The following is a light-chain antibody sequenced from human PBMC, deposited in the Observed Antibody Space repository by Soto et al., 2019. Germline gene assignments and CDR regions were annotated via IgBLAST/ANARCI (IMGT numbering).Light chain of an antibody. CDR1: QSVSSRF. CDR3: QQYHIWPYT. V-gene: IGKV3-20*01. Sequence: EIVLTQSPGTLSLSPGYIATLSCRASQSVSSRFLAWYQQKHGQPPSLLIYGASSRATGIPARFSGSGSGTDFTLTISSLQSEDLAIYYCQQYHIWPYTFGQGTRLEIK. CDR2: GAS. J-gene: IGKJ5*01.